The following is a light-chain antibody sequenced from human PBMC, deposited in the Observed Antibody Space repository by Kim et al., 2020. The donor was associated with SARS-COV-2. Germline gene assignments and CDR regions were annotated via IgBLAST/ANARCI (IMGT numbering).Light chain of an antibody. CDR1: ISDVGGYNY. V-gene: IGLV2-14*03. Sequence: GQSGHLSCPGTISDVGGYNYVSWYPQHPRKAPKLMIYDVSNRPSGVSNRFSGSKSGNTASLTISGLQAEDEADYYCSSYTSSSTRVFGGGTQLTVL. J-gene: IGLJ3*02. CDR2: DVS. CDR3: SSYTSSSTRV.